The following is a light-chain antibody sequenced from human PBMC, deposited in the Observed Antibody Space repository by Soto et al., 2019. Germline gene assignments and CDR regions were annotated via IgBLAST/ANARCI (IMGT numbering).Light chain of an antibody. Sequence: DLVLTQSPASLPVYLGERATINCKFSQTVLYSSNNKNYLAWYQQRPGQPPKLLIYWASTRESGVPDRFSGSGSGTDFTLTISSLEAEDLAVYYCQQYYSTITFGQGTRLEI. CDR1: QTVLYSSNNKNY. J-gene: IGKJ5*01. CDR2: WAS. V-gene: IGKV4-1*01. CDR3: QQYYSTIT.